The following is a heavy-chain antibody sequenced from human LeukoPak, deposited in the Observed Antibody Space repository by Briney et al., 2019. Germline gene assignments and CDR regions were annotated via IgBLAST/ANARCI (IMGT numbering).Heavy chain of an antibody. CDR1: GGTFNNYV. CDR2: IIPIFGSS. CDR3: ARVTHTELSTWFDP. D-gene: IGHD5-18*01. V-gene: IGHV1-69*13. Sequence: GASVKVSCKASGGTFNNYVINWVRQAPGQGLEWMGGIIPIFGSSNYAQKFQGRVTITADESTTTAYMELSSLRSEDTAVYYCARVTHTELSTWFDPWGQGTLVTVSS. J-gene: IGHJ5*02.